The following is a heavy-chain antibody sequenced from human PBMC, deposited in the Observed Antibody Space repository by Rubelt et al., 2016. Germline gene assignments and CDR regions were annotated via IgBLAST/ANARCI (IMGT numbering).Heavy chain of an antibody. V-gene: IGHV1-18*01. CDR3: ARAASTVTTLLDLGY. CDR2: ISAYNGTT. J-gene: IGHJ4*02. Sequence: QVQLVQSGAEVKKPGASVKVSCKASGYTFTSYGISWVRQAPGQGLEWMGWISAYNGTTNYAQKLQGGVTRTTDTSTSTAYMELRSLRSDDTAVYYCARAASTVTTLLDLGYWGQGTLVTVSS. D-gene: IGHD4-17*01. CDR1: GYTFTSYG.